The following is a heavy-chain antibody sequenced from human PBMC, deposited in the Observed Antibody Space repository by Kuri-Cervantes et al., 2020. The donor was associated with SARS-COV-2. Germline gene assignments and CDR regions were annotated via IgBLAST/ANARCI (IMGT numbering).Heavy chain of an antibody. Sequence: GESLKISCAASGFTFSDYYMSWIRQAPGKGLEWVSYISSSGSTIYYADSVKGRFTISRDNAKDSLYLQMNSLRAEDTAVYYCARDSITMVQEVTSDAFDIWGQGTMVTVSS. V-gene: IGHV3-11*01. CDR1: GFTFSDYY. J-gene: IGHJ3*02. CDR3: ARDSITMVQEVTSDAFDI. CDR2: ISSSGSTI. D-gene: IGHD3-10*01.